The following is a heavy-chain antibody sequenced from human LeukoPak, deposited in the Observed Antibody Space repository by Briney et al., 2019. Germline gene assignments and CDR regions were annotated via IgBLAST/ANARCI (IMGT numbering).Heavy chain of an antibody. Sequence: PGGSLRLSCAASGFTFSSYWMHWVRQAPGKGLVWVSRINSDGSSTSYADSVKGRFTISRDNAKNTLYLQMNSRRAEDTAVYYCARDGDYYDSSGYGLFDYWGQGTLVTVSS. CDR1: GFTFSSYW. CDR2: INSDGSST. CDR3: ARDGDYYDSSGYGLFDY. J-gene: IGHJ4*02. V-gene: IGHV3-74*01. D-gene: IGHD3-22*01.